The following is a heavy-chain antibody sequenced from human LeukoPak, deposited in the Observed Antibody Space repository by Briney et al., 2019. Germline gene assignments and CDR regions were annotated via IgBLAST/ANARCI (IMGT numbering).Heavy chain of an antibody. Sequence: SETLSLTCTVSGGSISSYYWSWIRQPPGKGPEWIGYIFYSGSTRYNPSLKSRGTISVDTSKNQISLKLGSVTAADTAVYYCARHDVAGATTDYFQHWGQGTLVTLSS. D-gene: IGHD1-26*01. CDR1: GGSISSYY. CDR2: IFYSGST. J-gene: IGHJ1*01. CDR3: ARHDVAGATTDYFQH. V-gene: IGHV4-59*08.